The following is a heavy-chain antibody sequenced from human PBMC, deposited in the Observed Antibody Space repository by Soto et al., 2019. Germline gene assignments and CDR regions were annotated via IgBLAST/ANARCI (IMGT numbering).Heavy chain of an antibody. V-gene: IGHV1-69*06. CDR2: IVPMFGTS. CDR3: NRGSDYDFWSGYL. J-gene: IGHJ4*02. Sequence: QERLVQCGGEVRKPGSSVKVACKVTGGTSTRYAINWARQAPGQGLEGMGGIVPMFGTSKYAQKFKGRVTITADTSTNIAYMELRSLRSEDTAVYYCNRGSDYDFWSGYLWGQGPLVAVSS. D-gene: IGHD3-3*01. CDR1: GGTSTRYA.